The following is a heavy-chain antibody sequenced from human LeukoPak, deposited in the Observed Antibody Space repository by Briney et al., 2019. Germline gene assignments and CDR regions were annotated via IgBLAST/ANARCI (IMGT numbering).Heavy chain of an antibody. V-gene: IGHV1-2*02. CDR3: ARDVISRGRQLVHDGMDV. CDR1: GYTFTGYY. CDR2: INPNSGGT. J-gene: IGHJ6*02. Sequence: ASVKVSCKASGYTFTGYYMHWVRQAPGQGLEWMGWINPNSGGTNYAQKFQGRVTMTRDTSISTAYMELSRLRSDDTAVYYCARDVISRGRQLVHDGMDVWGQGTTVTVSS. D-gene: IGHD6-13*01.